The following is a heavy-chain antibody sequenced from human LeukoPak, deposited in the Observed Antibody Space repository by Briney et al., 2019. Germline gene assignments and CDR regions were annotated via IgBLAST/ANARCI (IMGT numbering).Heavy chain of an antibody. Sequence: GGSLRLSSAASGFTFSNAWMSWVRQAPGKGLGWVGRIKNKTDVVTTEHAARVKGRFTISGDDSKNTLYLQMNSLKTEDTAVYYCSTWFGDWGQGSLVSVSS. CDR1: GFTFSNAW. D-gene: IGHD3-10*01. V-gene: IGHV3-15*01. CDR2: IKNKTDVVTT. J-gene: IGHJ4*02. CDR3: STWFGD.